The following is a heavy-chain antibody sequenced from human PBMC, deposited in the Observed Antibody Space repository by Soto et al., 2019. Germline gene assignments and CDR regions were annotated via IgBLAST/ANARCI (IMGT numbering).Heavy chain of an antibody. CDR3: AKDAISMVRGVNNWFDT. CDR2: ISGGGGVST. D-gene: IGHD3-10*01. V-gene: IGHV3-23*01. Sequence: EVQLLESGGGLVQPGGSLTLSCAASGFTFSSYAMTWVRQAPGKGLEWVSGISGGGGVSTYYADSVKGRFTISRDNSMNTVYLQMNRLRAEATAVYYCAKDAISMVRGVNNWFDTWGQGTLVTVSS. CDR1: GFTFSSYA. J-gene: IGHJ5*02.